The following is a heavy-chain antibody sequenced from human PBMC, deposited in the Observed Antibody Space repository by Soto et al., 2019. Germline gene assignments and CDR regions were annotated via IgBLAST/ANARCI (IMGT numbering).Heavy chain of an antibody. CDR3: AKDRKDIVVVVAAADDAFEI. Sequence: GGSLRLSCAASGFTFSSYAMSWVRQASGKGLEWVSAISGSGGSTYYADSVKGRFTISRDNSKNTLYLQMNSLRAEDTAVYYCAKDRKDIVVVVAAADDAFEIWGQGTMVTV. CDR1: GFTFSSYA. CDR2: ISGSGGST. D-gene: IGHD2-15*01. J-gene: IGHJ3*02. V-gene: IGHV3-23*01.